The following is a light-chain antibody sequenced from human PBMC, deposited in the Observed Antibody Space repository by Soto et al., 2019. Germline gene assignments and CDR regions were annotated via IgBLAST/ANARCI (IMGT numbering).Light chain of an antibody. V-gene: IGKV3-11*01. CDR3: QQRSDWPLT. J-gene: IGKJ4*01. CDR1: QSVRSY. Sequence: ETVLTQSPATLSFSPGERATLSCRASQSVRSYLAWYKQIPGQAPRLLIYNTSTRATGIPARFSGSGSGTDFTLTISSLEPEDFAVYYCQQRSDWPLTFGGGTKVEIK. CDR2: NTS.